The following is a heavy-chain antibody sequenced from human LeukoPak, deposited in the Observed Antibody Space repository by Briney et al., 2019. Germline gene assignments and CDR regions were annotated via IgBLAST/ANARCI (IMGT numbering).Heavy chain of an antibody. CDR3: AGGELGYCSSTSCYQFDY. CDR2: INHSGST. Sequence: SETLSITCAVYGGSFSGYYWSWIRQPPGKGLEWIGEINHSGSTNYNPSLKSRVTISVDTSKNQFSLKLSSVTAADTAVYYCAGGELGYCSSTSCYQFDYWGQGTLVTVSS. CDR1: GGSFSGYY. V-gene: IGHV4-34*01. D-gene: IGHD2-2*01. J-gene: IGHJ4*02.